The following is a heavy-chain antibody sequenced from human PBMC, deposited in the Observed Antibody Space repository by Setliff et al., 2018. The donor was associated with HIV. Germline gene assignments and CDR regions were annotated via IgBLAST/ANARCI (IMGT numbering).Heavy chain of an antibody. CDR2: IRSKAYGGTT. CDR1: GVTFTQAW. CDR3: TTVWYGAFHN. D-gene: IGHD2-15*01. Sequence: GGSLRLSCAASGVTFTQAWMSWVRQAPGKGLEWVGFIRSKAYGGTTEYAAPVKGRFTISRDDSRKMLYLQMNSLKTEDTAMYFCTTVWYGAFHNWGLGTSVTVSS. V-gene: IGHV3-15*01. J-gene: IGHJ3*02.